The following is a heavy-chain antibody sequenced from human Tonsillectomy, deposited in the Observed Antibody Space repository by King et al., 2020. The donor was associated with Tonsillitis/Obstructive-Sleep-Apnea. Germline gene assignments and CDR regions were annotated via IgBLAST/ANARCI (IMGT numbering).Heavy chain of an antibody. CDR2: IYYSGST. V-gene: IGHV4-59*08. CDR1: GASINSHY. J-gene: IGHJ4*02. Sequence: QVQLQESGPGRVKPSETLSLTCTVSGASINSHYWSWIRLPPGKGLEWIGYIYYSGSTNYNPSLKSRVTISVDRTKNQFSLKLRSLTAADTAGYYCARRTWLHGNYSFAYWGQATLVTVSS. CDR3: ARRTWLHGNYSFAY. D-gene: IGHD5-24*01.